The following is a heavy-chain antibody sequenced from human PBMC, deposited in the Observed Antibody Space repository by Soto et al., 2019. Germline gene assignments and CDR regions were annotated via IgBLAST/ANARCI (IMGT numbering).Heavy chain of an antibody. CDR3: ARAPYDFWSGYYNGYGMDV. CDR1: GGTFSSYA. V-gene: IGHV1-69*06. J-gene: IGHJ6*02. D-gene: IGHD3-3*01. CDR2: IISIFGTA. Sequence: SVKVSCKASGGTFSSYAISWVRQAPGQGLEWMGGIISIFGTANYAQKLQGRVTITADKSTSTAYMELSSLRSEDTAVYYCARAPYDFWSGYYNGYGMDVWGQGTTVTVSS.